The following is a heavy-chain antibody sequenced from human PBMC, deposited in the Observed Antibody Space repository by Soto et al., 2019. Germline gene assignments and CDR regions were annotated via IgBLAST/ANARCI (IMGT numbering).Heavy chain of an antibody. CDR1: GYSIGNDYY. Sequence: SETLSLTCAVSGYSIGNDYYWGWIRQPPGKGLEWIGSMFHSGSTYYSPSLKSRVTILMDTSKNTFSLELNSVTAADTAIYYCAKVVAATSYFDSWGQGALVTVSS. V-gene: IGHV4-38-2*01. J-gene: IGHJ4*02. CDR3: AKVVAATSYFDS. D-gene: IGHD2-15*01. CDR2: MFHSGST.